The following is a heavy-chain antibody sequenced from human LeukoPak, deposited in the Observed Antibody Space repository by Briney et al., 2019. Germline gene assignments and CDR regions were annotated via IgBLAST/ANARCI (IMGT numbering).Heavy chain of an antibody. Sequence: SETLSLTCTVSGGSISSYYWGWIRQPPGKGLEWIGSIYYSGSTYYNPSLKSRVTISVDTSKNQFSLKLSSVTAADTAVYYCARPQWELLGGGYYFDYWGQGTLVTVSS. CDR1: GGSISSYY. J-gene: IGHJ4*02. D-gene: IGHD1-26*01. V-gene: IGHV4-39*01. CDR3: ARPQWELLGGGYYFDY. CDR2: IYYSGST.